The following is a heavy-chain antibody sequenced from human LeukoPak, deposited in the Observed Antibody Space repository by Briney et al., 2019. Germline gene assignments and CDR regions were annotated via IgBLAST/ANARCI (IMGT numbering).Heavy chain of an antibody. J-gene: IGHJ6*02. CDR3: ARVWQLGV. D-gene: IGHD3-10*01. Sequence: GGSLRLSCAASGFTFSTSGMNWVRQAPGKGLQWVAYISSRSESKYYAASVKGRFTISRDNARNSLYLQVNSLRDDDTAVYYCARVWQLGVWGQGTAVTVSS. CDR1: GFTFSTSG. V-gene: IGHV3-48*02. CDR2: ISSRSESK.